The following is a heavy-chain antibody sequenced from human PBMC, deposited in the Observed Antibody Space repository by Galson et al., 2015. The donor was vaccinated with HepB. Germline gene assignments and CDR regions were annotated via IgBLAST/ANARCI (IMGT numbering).Heavy chain of an antibody. Sequence: SLRLSCAASGFTFDDYAMHWVRQAPGKGLEWVSGISWNSGSIGYADSVKGRFTISRDNAKNSLYLQMNSLRAEDTALYYCAKAGFDFWSPADWWGKGTLVTVSS. D-gene: IGHD3-3*01. CDR1: GFTFDDYA. V-gene: IGHV3-9*01. CDR2: ISWNSGSI. CDR3: AKAGFDFWSPADW. J-gene: IGHJ4*02.